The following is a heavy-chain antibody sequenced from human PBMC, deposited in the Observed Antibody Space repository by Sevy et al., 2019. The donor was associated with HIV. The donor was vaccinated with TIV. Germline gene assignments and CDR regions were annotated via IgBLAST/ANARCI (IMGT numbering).Heavy chain of an antibody. CDR1: GFSFSADG. V-gene: IGHV3-30*02. CDR3: VKGLGMVQGALLSDDT. CDR2: IRYDGSTR. J-gene: IGHJ3*02. D-gene: IGHD3-10*01. Sequence: GGSLRLSCAASGFSFSADGMHWVRQAPGKELEWVTFIRYDGSTRYYADSVKGRFTISRDNLRSTLYLEMNSLRAEDTAVYYCVKGLGMVQGALLSDDTWGQGTMVTVSS.